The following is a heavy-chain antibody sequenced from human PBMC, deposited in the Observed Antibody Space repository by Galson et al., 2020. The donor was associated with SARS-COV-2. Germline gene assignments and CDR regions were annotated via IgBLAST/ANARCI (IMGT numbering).Heavy chain of an antibody. Sequence: SQTLSLTCTVSGGSIRSSNYYRGWIRQPPGKGLEWNGSVYNTGSTHYSPSLQSRVTISVDTSKNHFSLILSSVTAADTAMYYCASEATSSVWYNWFDPWGQGTLVTVSS. CDR1: GGSIRSSNYY. D-gene: IGHD6-19*01. V-gene: IGHV4-39*07. CDR2: VYNTGST. CDR3: ASEATSSVWYNWFDP. J-gene: IGHJ5*02.